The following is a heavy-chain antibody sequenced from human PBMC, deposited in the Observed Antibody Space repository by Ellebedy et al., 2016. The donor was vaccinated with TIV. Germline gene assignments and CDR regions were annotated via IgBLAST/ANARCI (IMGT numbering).Heavy chain of an antibody. CDR2: IYSGGTT. D-gene: IGHD6-19*01. J-gene: IGHJ4*02. V-gene: IGHV3-66*01. CDR1: GFTVSSNY. Sequence: GGSLRLXXAASGFTVSSNYISWVRQAPGKGLEWVSVIYSGGTTYYADSVKGRFTISRDNSKNTVYLQMNSLRAEDTAVYYCARDPVVSSGWEFDYWGQGTVVTVSS. CDR3: ARDPVVSSGWEFDY.